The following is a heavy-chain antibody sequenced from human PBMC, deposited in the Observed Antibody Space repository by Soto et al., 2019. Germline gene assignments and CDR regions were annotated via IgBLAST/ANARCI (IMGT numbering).Heavy chain of an antibody. CDR3: AMVLTTLYKWFDP. J-gene: IGHJ5*02. D-gene: IGHD4-17*01. V-gene: IGHV4-59*11. Sequence: QVQLQESGPGLVKPSETLSLTCTVSGGSMRSRYWSWIRQPPGKGLEWIGHIYYSGTTNYNPSLKIRVPISVDTSKNQFSLKLSSVTAADTAVYYCAMVLTTLYKWFDPWGRGNLVTVSS. CDR1: GGSMRSRY. CDR2: IYYSGTT.